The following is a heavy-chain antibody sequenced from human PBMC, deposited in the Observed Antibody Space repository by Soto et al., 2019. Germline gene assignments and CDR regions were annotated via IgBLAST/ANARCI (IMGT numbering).Heavy chain of an antibody. CDR1: GYTFTSYV. D-gene: IGHD3-3*01. V-gene: IGHV1-18*01. J-gene: IGHJ3*02. CDR3: ARDGVFTIFGVVTRFDI. CDR2: INAYNGNT. Sequence: ASVKVSCKASGYTFTSYVMHWVRQAPGQRLEWMGWINAYNGNTKYAQKLQGRVTMTTDTSTSTAYMELRSLRSDDTAVYYCARDGVFTIFGVVTRFDIWGQGTMVTVSS.